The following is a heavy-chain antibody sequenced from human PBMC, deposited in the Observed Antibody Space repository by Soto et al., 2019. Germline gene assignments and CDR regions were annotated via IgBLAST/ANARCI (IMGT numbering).Heavy chain of an antibody. V-gene: IGHV1-3*01. CDR2: INAGNGNT. Sequence: ASVKVFCKASGYTFTSYAMHWVRQAPGQRLEWMGWINAGNGNTKYSQKFQGRVTITRDTSASTAYMELSSLRSEDTAVYYCARGGIFFCSGCCYFSPFLFWCPATMVTV. CDR3: ARGGIFFCSGCCYFSPFLF. CDR1: GYTFTSYA. J-gene: IGHJ3*01. D-gene: IGHD2-15*01.